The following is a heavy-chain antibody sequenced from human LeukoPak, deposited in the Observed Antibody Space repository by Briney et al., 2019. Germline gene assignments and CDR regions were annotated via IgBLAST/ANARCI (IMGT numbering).Heavy chain of an antibody. Sequence: PGGSLRLSCAASGFIFSDYSMNWVRQAPGQGLEWLSYITGSGTTIYYADSVKGRFTISRDNSKNTLYLQMNSLRAEDTAVYYCARDQSGYYSHHDAFDIWGQGTMVTVSS. CDR3: ARDQSGYYSHHDAFDI. CDR2: ITGSGTTI. D-gene: IGHD3-22*01. V-gene: IGHV3-48*01. CDR1: GFIFSDYS. J-gene: IGHJ3*02.